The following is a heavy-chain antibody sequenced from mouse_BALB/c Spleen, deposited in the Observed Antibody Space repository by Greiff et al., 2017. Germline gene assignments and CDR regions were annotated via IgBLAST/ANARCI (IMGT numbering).Heavy chain of an antibody. CDR1: GYAFSSYW. CDR3: ARGAYYRYGNDY. J-gene: IGHJ2*01. CDR2: IYPGDGDT. Sequence: QVQLQQSGPELEKPGASVKISCKASGYAFSSYWMNWVKQRPGQGLEWIGQIYPGDGDTNYNGKFKGKATLTADKSSSTAYMQLSSLTAEDAAVYFCARGAYYRYGNDYWGQGTTLTVSS. D-gene: IGHD2-14*01. V-gene: IGHV1-80*01.